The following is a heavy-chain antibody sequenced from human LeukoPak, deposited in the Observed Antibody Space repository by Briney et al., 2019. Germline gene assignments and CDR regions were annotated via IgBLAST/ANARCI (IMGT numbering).Heavy chain of an antibody. CDR1: GFTFSSYS. CDR3: ARDQGLLVVAGRFGY. D-gene: IGHD6-19*01. J-gene: IGHJ4*02. V-gene: IGHV3-21*01. Sequence: GGSLRLSCAASGFTFSSYSMNWVRQAPGKGLEWVSSISSSNSYIYNADSVKGRFAISRDNAKNSLYLQMDSLRAEDTAVYYCARDQGLLVVAGRFGYWGQGTLVTVSS. CDR2: ISSSNSYI.